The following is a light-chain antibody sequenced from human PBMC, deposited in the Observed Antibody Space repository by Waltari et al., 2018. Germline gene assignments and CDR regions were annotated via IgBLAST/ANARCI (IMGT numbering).Light chain of an antibody. CDR2: YKSDSDY. J-gene: IGLJ2*01. CDR1: SGIDVGPYR. CDR3: MIWYNNAWV. V-gene: IGLV5-45*01. Sequence: QAVVTQPASLYASPGASASLTCTLRSGIDVGPYRIYWYQQTPGSRPQYVLRYKSDSDYQQGSGVPSRFSGSKVASANAGILLISGLQSEDEADYYCMIWYNNAWVFGGGTKLTVL.